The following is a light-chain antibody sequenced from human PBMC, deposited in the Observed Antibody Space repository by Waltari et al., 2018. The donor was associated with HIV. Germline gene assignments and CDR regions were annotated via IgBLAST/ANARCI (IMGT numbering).Light chain of an antibody. CDR2: DAS. J-gene: IGKJ4*01. CDR1: QTLRSY. CDR3: QQRGNWPPAAT. V-gene: IGKV3-11*01. Sequence: ELVFTQSPATLSLSPGENANLSCRASQTLRSYLAWYQQNPGQPPRLLIYDASNRATGVPARFSGSGSGTDFTLTISSLEPEDFAVYYCQQRGNWPPAATFGGGTRVEIK.